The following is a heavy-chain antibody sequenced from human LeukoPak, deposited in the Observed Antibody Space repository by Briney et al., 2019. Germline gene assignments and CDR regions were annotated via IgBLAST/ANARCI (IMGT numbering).Heavy chain of an antibody. CDR3: ARVHYYDSSGYRRDDAFDI. CDR2: IYYSGST. V-gene: IGHV4-39*07. CDR1: GGSISSSSYY. Sequence: SETLSLTCTVSGGSISSSSYYWGWIRQPPGTGLEWIGSIYYSGSTYYNPSLKSRVTISVDTSKNQFSLKLSSVTAADTAVYYCARVHYYDSSGYRRDDAFDIWGQGTMVTVSS. J-gene: IGHJ3*02. D-gene: IGHD3-22*01.